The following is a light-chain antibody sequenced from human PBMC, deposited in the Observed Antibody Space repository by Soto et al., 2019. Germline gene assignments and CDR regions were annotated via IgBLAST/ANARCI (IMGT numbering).Light chain of an antibody. CDR2: STN. V-gene: IGLV1-47*02. J-gene: IGLJ1*01. Sequence: QLVLTQPPSASGTPGQRVTISCSGSSSNIGSNYVFWYQQLPGTAPKLLIYSTNQRPSGVPDRFSGSKSGTSASLAISGLRSEDEADYYCAAWDDSLSGYVFGTGTKLTVL. CDR1: SSNIGSNY. CDR3: AAWDDSLSGYV.